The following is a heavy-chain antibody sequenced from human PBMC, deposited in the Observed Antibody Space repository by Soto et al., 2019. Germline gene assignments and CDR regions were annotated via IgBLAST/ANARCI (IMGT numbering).Heavy chain of an antibody. Sequence: QVQLVQSGAEVKKPGASVKVSCKASGYTFTSYYMHWVRQAPGQGLEWMGIINPSGGSTSYAQKFQGRSNMTKGTATRPVYMELSSLRSEDTAVYYFARERGEQQLIWSYYYYGMDVWGQGTTVTVSS. CDR2: INPSGGST. D-gene: IGHD6-13*01. J-gene: IGHJ6*02. V-gene: IGHV1-46*01. CDR1: GYTFTSYY. CDR3: ARERGEQQLIWSYYYYGMDV.